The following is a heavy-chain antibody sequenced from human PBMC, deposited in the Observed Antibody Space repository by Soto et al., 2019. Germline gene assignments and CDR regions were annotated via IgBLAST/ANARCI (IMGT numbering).Heavy chain of an antibody. J-gene: IGHJ6*02. CDR2: ISSSSTI. CDR3: ARDVPPDYGGNSGYYYYGMDV. V-gene: IGHV3-48*04. CDR1: GFTFSSYS. D-gene: IGHD4-17*01. Sequence: GGSLRLSCAASGFTFSSYSMNWVRQAPGKGLEWVSYISSSSTIYYADSVKGRFTISRDNAKNSLYLQMNSLRAEDTAVYYCARDVPPDYGGNSGYYYYGMDVWGQGTTVTVSS.